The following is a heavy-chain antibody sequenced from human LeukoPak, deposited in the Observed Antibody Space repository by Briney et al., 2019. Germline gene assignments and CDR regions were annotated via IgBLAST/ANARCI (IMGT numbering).Heavy chain of an antibody. Sequence: SETLSLTCTVSGGSISSYYWSWIRQPPGKGLEWIGYIYHSGSTYYNPSLKSRVTISVDRSKNQFSLKLSSVTAADTAVYYCARLPAGYSSSWYTEYYFDYWGQGTLVTVSS. J-gene: IGHJ4*02. CDR1: GGSISSYY. D-gene: IGHD6-13*01. CDR3: ARLPAGYSSSWYTEYYFDY. V-gene: IGHV4-59*12. CDR2: IYHSGST.